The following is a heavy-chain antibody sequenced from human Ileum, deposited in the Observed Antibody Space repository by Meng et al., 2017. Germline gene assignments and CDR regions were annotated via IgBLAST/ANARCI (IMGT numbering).Heavy chain of an antibody. D-gene: IGHD7-27*01. J-gene: IGHJ4*02. Sequence: GESLKISCAASGFTFSSYAMTWVRQAPGTGLEWVSGISGGGSTTYYADSVKGRFTISRDNSKNTLYLQMHSLRAEDTALYYCAKGSKNWGSYHLDYWGQGSLVTGSS. V-gene: IGHV3-23*01. CDR2: ISGGGSTT. CDR1: GFTFSSYA. CDR3: AKGSKNWGSYHLDY.